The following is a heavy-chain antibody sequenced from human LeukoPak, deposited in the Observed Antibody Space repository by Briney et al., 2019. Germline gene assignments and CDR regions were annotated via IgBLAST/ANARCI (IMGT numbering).Heavy chain of an antibody. J-gene: IGHJ4*02. D-gene: IGHD3-22*01. CDR1: GFTFSSYA. CDR2: ISGSGGST. Sequence: GGSLRLSCAASGFTFSSYAMSWVRQAPGKGLEWVSAISGSGGSTYYADSVKGRFTISRDNSKNTLYLQMNSLRAGDTAVYYCAFTYYYDSSGYRGRFDYWGQGTLVTVSS. V-gene: IGHV3-23*01. CDR3: AFTYYYDSSGYRGRFDY.